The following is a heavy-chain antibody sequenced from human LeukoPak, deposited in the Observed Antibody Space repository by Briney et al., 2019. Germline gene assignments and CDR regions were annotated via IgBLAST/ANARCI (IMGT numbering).Heavy chain of an antibody. CDR3: ARGRRYGATLDY. D-gene: IGHD1-26*01. V-gene: IGHV4-34*01. CDR1: GGSFSGYY. Sequence: SETLSLTCAVYGGSFSGYYWSWIRQPPGKGLEWIGEINHSGGTNYNPSLKSRVTISVDTSKNQFSLKLSSVTAADTAVYYCARGRRYGATLDYWGQGTLVTVSS. J-gene: IGHJ4*02. CDR2: INHSGGT.